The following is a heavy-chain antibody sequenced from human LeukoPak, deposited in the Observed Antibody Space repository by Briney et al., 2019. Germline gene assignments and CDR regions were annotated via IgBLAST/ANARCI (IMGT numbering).Heavy chain of an antibody. J-gene: IGHJ4*02. Sequence: PGGSLRLSCAASGFTFSSHGMHWVRQAPGKGLEWVAVISYDGSNTYYADSVKGRFTISRDNSKNTLYLQMNSLRAEDTAVYYCARDWGNWDFDYWGQGTLVTVSS. CDR1: GFTFSSHG. D-gene: IGHD1-1*01. CDR2: ISYDGSNT. V-gene: IGHV3-30*03. CDR3: ARDWGNWDFDY.